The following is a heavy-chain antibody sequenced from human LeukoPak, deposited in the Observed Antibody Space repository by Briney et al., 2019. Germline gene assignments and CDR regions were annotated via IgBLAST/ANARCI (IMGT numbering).Heavy chain of an antibody. J-gene: IGHJ4*02. CDR1: GGSISSSSYY. CDR3: ARVDYGDYVYYFDY. Sequence: SETLSLTCTVSGGSISSSSYYWGWIRQPPGKGLEWIGSIYYSGSTYYNPSLKSRVTISVDTSKNQFSLKLSSVTAADTAVYYCARVDYGDYVYYFDYWGQGTLVNVSS. D-gene: IGHD4-17*01. CDR2: IYYSGST. V-gene: IGHV4-39*07.